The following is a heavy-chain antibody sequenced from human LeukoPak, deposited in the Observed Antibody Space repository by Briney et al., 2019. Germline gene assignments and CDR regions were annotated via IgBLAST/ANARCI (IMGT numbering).Heavy chain of an antibody. CDR3: AKDPGYGGAFTGYIDY. CDR1: GFTFNTYG. D-gene: IGHD3-16*01. V-gene: IGHV3-30*02. CDR2: IRHDGESI. J-gene: IGHJ4*02. Sequence: GGSLRLSCAASGFTFNTYGMHWVRQAPGKGLEWVTFIRHDGESIFYADSLKGRFTVSRDNSKNTLYLQMDSLRPADTALYYCAKDPGYGGAFTGYIDYWGQGTPVTVSS.